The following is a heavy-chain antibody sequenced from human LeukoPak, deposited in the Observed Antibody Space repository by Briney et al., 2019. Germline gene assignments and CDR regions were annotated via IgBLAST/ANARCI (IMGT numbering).Heavy chain of an antibody. V-gene: IGHV5-51*01. CDR2: IYPGDSDT. Sequence: GASLQISGQGSGYSFTSYWIGGVRRLPGKGLEWMGIIYPGDSDTRYSPSFQGQVTISADKSISTAYLQWSSLKASDTAMYYCASLSGYEHSGFDYWGQGTLVTVSS. CDR3: ASLSGYEHSGFDY. D-gene: IGHD3-22*01. CDR1: GYSFTSYW. J-gene: IGHJ4*02.